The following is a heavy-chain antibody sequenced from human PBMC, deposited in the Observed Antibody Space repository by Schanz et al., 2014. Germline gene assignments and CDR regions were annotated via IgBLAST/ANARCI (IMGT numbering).Heavy chain of an antibody. CDR1: GFTFSDAW. J-gene: IGHJ4*02. Sequence: EVQLVESGGGLVKPGGSLRLSCAASGFTFSDAWMTWVRQAPGKGLEWVGRIKSKTDGGTTDYAAPVKGRFTISRDDSKNTVFLQMNSLKTEDTAVYYCTTYCDGGCAIDNWGQGALVTVSS. CDR2: IKSKTDGGTT. CDR3: TTYCDGGCAIDN. V-gene: IGHV3-15*01. D-gene: IGHD6-19*01.